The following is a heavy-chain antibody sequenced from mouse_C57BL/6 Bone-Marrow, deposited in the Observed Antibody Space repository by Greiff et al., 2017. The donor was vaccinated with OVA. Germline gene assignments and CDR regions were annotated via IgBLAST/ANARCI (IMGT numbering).Heavy chain of an antibody. Sequence: EVQLQQSGAELVRPGASVKLSCTASGFNIKDDYMHWVKQRPEQGLEWIGWIDPENGDTEYASKFQGKATITADTSSNTAYLQLSSLTSEDTAVYYYTTYYSNNTYAMDYWGQGTSVTVSS. CDR2: IDPENGDT. D-gene: IGHD2-5*01. V-gene: IGHV14-4*01. CDR1: GFNIKDDY. J-gene: IGHJ4*01. CDR3: TTYYSNNTYAMDY.